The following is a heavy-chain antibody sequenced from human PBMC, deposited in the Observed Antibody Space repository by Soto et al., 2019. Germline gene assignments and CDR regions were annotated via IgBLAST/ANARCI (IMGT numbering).Heavy chain of an antibody. CDR2: ISSDGDDK. CDR3: ARGNIDPHEFLDH. D-gene: IGHD2-15*01. V-gene: IGHV3-30*03. Sequence: QVQLVESGGGVVQPGRSLRLSCAASGFTFYNYGMHWVRQAPGKGLEWVTTISSDGDDKYYADSVKGRFTISRDNSKNTLDLQMNVLGGENTSIYFCARGNIDPHEFLDHWGHGPLVTVSS. J-gene: IGHJ4*01. CDR1: GFTFYNYG.